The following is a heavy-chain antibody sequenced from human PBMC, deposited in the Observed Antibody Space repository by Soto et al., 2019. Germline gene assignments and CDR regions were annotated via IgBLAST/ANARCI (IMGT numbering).Heavy chain of an antibody. V-gene: IGHV4-39*01. D-gene: IGHD2-8*02. CDR3: ATFLVGATARNDFDS. J-gene: IGHJ4*02. Sequence: LQLQESGPGVVKPSETLSLACSVSGGSIRSNDYFWGWVRQPPGKGLEWIGSIYSNGGTYYSPALKSRATVSNDTSNNQFFLTVRSVTAADTAVYYCATFLVGATARNDFDSWGQGTLVTISS. CDR2: IYSNGGT. CDR1: GGSIRSNDYF.